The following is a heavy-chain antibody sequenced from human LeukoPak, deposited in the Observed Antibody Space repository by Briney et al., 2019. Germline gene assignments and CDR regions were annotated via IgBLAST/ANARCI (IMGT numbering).Heavy chain of an antibody. CDR2: IYYSGST. CDR1: GGSISSSSYY. V-gene: IGHV4-39*07. J-gene: IGHJ4*02. D-gene: IGHD3-22*01. CDR3: ARYYYDSSGYHYYFDY. Sequence: SETLSLTCTVSGGSISSSSYYWGWIRQPPGKGLEWIGSIYYSGSTYYNPSLKSRVTISVDTSKNQFSLKLSSVTAADTAVYYCARYYYDSSGYHYYFDYWGQGTLVAVSS.